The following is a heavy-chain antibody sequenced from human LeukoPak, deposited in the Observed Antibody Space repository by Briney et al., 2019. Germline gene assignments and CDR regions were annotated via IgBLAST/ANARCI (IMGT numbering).Heavy chain of an antibody. CDR1: GGSFSGYY. V-gene: IGHV4-34*01. J-gene: IGHJ5*02. Sequence: PSETLSLTCAVYGGSFSGYYWSWIRQPPGKGLEWIGEINHSGSTNYNPSLKSRVTISVDTSKNQFSLKLSSVTAADTAVYYCARGRGAARRRVWFDPWAREPWSPSPQ. CDR2: INHSGST. CDR3: ARGRGAARRRVWFDP. D-gene: IGHD6-6*01.